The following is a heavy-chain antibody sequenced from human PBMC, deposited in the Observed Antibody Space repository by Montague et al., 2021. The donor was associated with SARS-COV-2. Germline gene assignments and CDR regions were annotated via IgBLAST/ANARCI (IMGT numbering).Heavy chain of an antibody. CDR2: ISWNSGSI. Sequence: FLRLSCAASGFTFDDYAMHWFRQASGKGLEWVSGISWNSGSIGYADSVKGRFTISRDNAKNSLYLQMNSLRAEDTALYYCAKAGSTSCYVRCGRFDPWEQGTLLPVSS. CDR1: GFTFDDYA. CDR3: AKAGSTSCYVRCGRFDP. V-gene: IGHV3-9*01. D-gene: IGHD2-2*01. J-gene: IGHJ5*02.